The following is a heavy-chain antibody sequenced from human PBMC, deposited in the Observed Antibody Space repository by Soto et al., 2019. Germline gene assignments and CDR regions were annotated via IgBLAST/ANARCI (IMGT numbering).Heavy chain of an antibody. J-gene: IGHJ5*02. CDR2: IIPIFGTA. Sequence: RASVKVSCKASGGTFSSYAISWVRQAPGQGLEWMGGIIPIFGTANYAQKFQGRVTITADESTSTAYMELSSLRSEDTAVYYCAREYCSGGSCYRGGFDPWGQGTLVTVSS. D-gene: IGHD2-15*01. CDR3: AREYCSGGSCYRGGFDP. V-gene: IGHV1-69*13. CDR1: GGTFSSYA.